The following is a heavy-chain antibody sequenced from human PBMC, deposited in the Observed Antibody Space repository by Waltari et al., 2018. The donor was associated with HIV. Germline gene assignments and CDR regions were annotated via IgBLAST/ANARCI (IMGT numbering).Heavy chain of an antibody. Sequence: QLQLVESGGGVVQPGGSLRLTCVASGLNFTTYGMQWVRQAPGSGLEWLAFIRYDGTKKNYADSVKGRFTISRDNSKNTLWLQMSSLRSDDTAIYYCVKLWGVTRGSYWGQGTLVTVSS. CDR1: GLNFTTYG. D-gene: IGHD4-17*01. V-gene: IGHV3-30*02. CDR2: IRYDGTKK. J-gene: IGHJ4*02. CDR3: VKLWGVTRGSY.